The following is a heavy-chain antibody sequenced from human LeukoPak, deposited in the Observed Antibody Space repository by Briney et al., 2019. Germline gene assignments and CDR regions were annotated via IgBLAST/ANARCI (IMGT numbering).Heavy chain of an antibody. Sequence: PGGSLRLSRAASGFTFSSYTMNWVRQAPGKGLEWVSSISRSSGYIYYADSVKGRFTISRDNSKNTLYLQMNSLRAEDTAVYYCAKALSGDYEHWFDPWGQGTLVTVSS. CDR3: AKALSGDYEHWFDP. CDR1: GFTFSSYT. V-gene: IGHV3-21*04. J-gene: IGHJ5*02. CDR2: ISRSSGYI. D-gene: IGHD4-17*01.